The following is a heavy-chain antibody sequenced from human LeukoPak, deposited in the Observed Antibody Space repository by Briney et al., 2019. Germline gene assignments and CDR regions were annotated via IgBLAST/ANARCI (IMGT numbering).Heavy chain of an antibody. V-gene: IGHV4-34*01. CDR2: INHSGST. D-gene: IGHD4-17*01. J-gene: IGHJ4*02. CDR3: ARPRGFLGDYQRTHYFDY. CDR1: GGSFSGYY. Sequence: SETLSLTCAVYGGSFSGYYWSWIRQPPGKGLEWIGEINHSGSTNYNPSLKSRVTISVDTSKNQFSLKLSSVTAADTAVYYCARPRGFLGDYQRTHYFDYWGQGTLVTVSS.